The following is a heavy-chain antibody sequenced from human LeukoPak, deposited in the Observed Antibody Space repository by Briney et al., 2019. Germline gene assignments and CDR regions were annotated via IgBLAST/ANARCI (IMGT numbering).Heavy chain of an antibody. J-gene: IGHJ4*02. V-gene: IGHV4-61*02. CDR3: ARDESDIVDHGGFDY. CDR2: IYTSGST. CDR1: GGFISSGSYY. D-gene: IGHD5-12*01. Sequence: SETLSLTCTVSGGFISSGSYYWSWIRQPAGKGLEWIGRIYTSGSTNYNPSLKSRVTISVDTSKNQFSLKLSSVTAADTAVYYCARDESDIVDHGGFDYWGQGTLVTVSS.